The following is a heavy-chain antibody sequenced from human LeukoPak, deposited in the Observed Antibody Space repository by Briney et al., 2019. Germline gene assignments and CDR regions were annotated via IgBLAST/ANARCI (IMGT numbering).Heavy chain of an antibody. CDR3: ARDEWAVAGRIDY. CDR2: ISAYNGNT. D-gene: IGHD6-19*01. CDR1: GYTFTSYG. J-gene: IGHJ4*02. V-gene: IGHV1-18*01. Sequence: ASVKVSCKASGYTFTSYGISWVRQAPGQGLEWMGWISAYNGNTNYAQKFQGRVTITADKSTSTAYMELSSLRSEDTAVYYCARDEWAVAGRIDYWGQGTLVTVSS.